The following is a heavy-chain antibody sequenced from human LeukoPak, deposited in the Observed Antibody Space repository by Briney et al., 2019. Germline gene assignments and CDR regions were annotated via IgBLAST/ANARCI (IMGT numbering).Heavy chain of an antibody. CDR3: ARDLLDGSPSYYYDSSGYYTPLDY. CDR1: GFTFSSYA. D-gene: IGHD3-22*01. V-gene: IGHV3-30*04. Sequence: PGRSLRLSCAASGFTFSSYAMHWVRQAPGKGLEWVAAISHDGSNKYYADSVKGRFTISRDNSKNTLYLQMNSLRAEDTAVYYCARDLLDGSPSYYYDSSGYYTPLDYWGQGTLVTVSS. J-gene: IGHJ4*02. CDR2: ISHDGSNK.